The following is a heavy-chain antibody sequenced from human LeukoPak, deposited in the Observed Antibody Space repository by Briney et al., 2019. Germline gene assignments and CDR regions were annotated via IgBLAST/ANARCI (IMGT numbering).Heavy chain of an antibody. CDR1: GFTFSDYG. CDR2: ISYDGNHK. J-gene: IGHJ3*02. V-gene: IGHV3-30*18. Sequence: GGSPRLSCAASGFTFSDYGMHWVRQAPGKGLEWVAVISYDGNHKYYTDSVKGRFTISRDNSKNTLYLQMSSLRAEDTAVYYCTKDDAYSSSWYACDIWGQGTMVTVSS. D-gene: IGHD6-13*01. CDR3: TKDDAYSSSWYACDI.